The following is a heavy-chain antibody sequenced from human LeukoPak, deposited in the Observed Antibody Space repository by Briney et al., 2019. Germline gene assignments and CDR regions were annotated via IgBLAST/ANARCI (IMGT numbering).Heavy chain of an antibody. V-gene: IGHV4-59*01. J-gene: IGHJ6*03. D-gene: IGHD5-18*01. CDR2: IYYSGST. CDR3: ARVGTGYSYGYRDYYYYMDV. Sequence: KSSETLSLTCTVSGGSISSYYWSWIRQPPGKGLEWIGYIYYSGSTNYNPSLKSRVTISVDTSKNQFSLKLSSVTAADTAVYYCARVGTGYSYGYRDYYYYMDVWGKGTTVTVSS. CDR1: GGSISSYY.